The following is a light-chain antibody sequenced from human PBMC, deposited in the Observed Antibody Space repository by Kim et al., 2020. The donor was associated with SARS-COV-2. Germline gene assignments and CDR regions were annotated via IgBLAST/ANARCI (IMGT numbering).Light chain of an antibody. CDR1: KLGDKY. CDR2: QDS. CDR3: QAWDSSTAYV. J-gene: IGLJ2*01. Sequence: VSPGQTASITCSGDKLGDKYACWYQQKPGQSPVLVIYQDSKRPSGIPERFSGSNSGNTATLTISGTQAMDEADYYCQAWDSSTAYVSGGGTQLTVL. V-gene: IGLV3-1*01.